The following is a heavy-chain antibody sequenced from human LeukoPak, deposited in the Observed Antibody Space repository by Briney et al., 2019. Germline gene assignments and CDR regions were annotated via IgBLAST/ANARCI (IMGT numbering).Heavy chain of an antibody. Sequence: PSETLSLTCAVYGGSFSGYYWSWIRQPPGKGLEWIGEINHSGSTNYNPSLKSRVTISVDTSKDQFSLKLSSVTAADTAVYYCRGRDTANYYFDYWGQGTLVTVSS. CDR2: INHSGST. D-gene: IGHD5-18*01. CDR1: GGSFSGYY. J-gene: IGHJ4*02. V-gene: IGHV4-34*01. CDR3: RGRDTANYYFDY.